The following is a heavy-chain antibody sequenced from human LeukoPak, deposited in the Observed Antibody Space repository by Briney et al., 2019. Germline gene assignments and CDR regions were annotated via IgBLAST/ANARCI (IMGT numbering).Heavy chain of an antibody. CDR1: GYSISSGYY. J-gene: IGHJ6*03. D-gene: IGHD2-15*01. V-gene: IGHV4-38-2*02. CDR2: IYHSGST. Sequence: NPSETLSLTCTVSGYSISSGYYWGWIRQPPGKGLEWIGSIYHSGSTYYNPSLKSRVTISVDTSKNQFSLKLSSVTAADTAVYYCARVVAGNAPSYYYYMDVWGKGTTVTVSS. CDR3: ARVVAGNAPSYYYYMDV.